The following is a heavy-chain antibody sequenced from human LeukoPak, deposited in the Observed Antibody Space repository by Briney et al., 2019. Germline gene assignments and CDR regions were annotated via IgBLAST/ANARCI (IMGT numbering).Heavy chain of an antibody. Sequence: GGSLRLSCAASGFTFSSYAMSWVRQAPGKGLEWVGRNRSKANNYATAYAASVKGRFTISRDNSKNTLYLQMNSLRAEDTAVYYCAKAGGQPTGRDYFDYWGQGTLVTVSS. CDR3: AKAGGQPTGRDYFDY. J-gene: IGHJ4*02. V-gene: IGHV3-73*01. D-gene: IGHD1-1*01. CDR1: GFTFSSYA. CDR2: NRSKANNYAT.